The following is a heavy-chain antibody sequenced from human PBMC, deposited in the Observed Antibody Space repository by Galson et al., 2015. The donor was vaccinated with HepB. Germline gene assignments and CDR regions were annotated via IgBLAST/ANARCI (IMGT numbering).Heavy chain of an antibody. V-gene: IGHV3-7*05. J-gene: IGHJ4*02. Sequence: SLRLSCAASGFTFSNYWMSWVRQAPGKGLEWVANIKQDVDSVKGRFTISRDNAKNSLYLQLNSLRAEDTAVYYCARDGHCRGGRCYSGYFDYWGQGILVTVSS. CDR2: IKQD. CDR1: GFTFSNYW. D-gene: IGHD2-15*01. CDR3: ARDGHCRGGRCYSGYFDY.